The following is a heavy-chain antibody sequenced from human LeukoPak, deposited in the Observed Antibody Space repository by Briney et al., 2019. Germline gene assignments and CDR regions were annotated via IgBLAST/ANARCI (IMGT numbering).Heavy chain of an antibody. CDR2: INPNSGGT. CDR1: GYTFTGYY. Sequence: GASVNVSCKASGYTFTGYYMHWVRQAPGQGLEWLGWINPNSGGTNYAQKFQGRVTMTRDTSISTAYMELSRLRADDTAVYYCARDAAVGGKDYWGQGTLVTVSS. D-gene: IGHD6-19*01. CDR3: ARDAAVGGKDY. J-gene: IGHJ4*02. V-gene: IGHV1-2*02.